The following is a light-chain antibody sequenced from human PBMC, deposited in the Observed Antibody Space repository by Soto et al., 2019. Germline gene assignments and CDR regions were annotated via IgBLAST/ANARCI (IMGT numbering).Light chain of an antibody. J-gene: IGLJ2*01. CDR1: SSDVGDYNY. V-gene: IGLV2-8*01. CDR3: SSYAGSNNFV. CDR2: EVS. Sequence: QSALTQPPSASGSPGQSVTISCTGTSSDVGDYNYVSWYQQHPGKAPKLMIYEVSKRPSGVPDRFSGYKSGNTASLTVSGLQAEDEADYYCSSYAGSNNFVFGVGTKVTVL.